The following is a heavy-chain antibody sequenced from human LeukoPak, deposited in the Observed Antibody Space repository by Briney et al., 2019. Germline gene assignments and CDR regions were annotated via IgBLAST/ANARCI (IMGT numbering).Heavy chain of an antibody. Sequence: GGSLRLSCAASGFTFSSYSMNWGRQAPGKGLGWVSSISSSSSYIYYADSVKGRLTISRDNAKNSLYLQMNCLRAEDTAVYYCARNSLYSQKDYWGQGTLVTVSS. CDR1: GFTFSSYS. CDR2: ISSSSSYI. CDR3: ARNSLYSQKDY. D-gene: IGHD5-18*01. V-gene: IGHV3-21*03. J-gene: IGHJ4*02.